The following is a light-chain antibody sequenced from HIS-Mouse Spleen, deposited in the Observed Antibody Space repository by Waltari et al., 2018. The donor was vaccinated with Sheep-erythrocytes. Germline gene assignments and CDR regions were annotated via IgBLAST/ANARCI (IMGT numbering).Light chain of an antibody. J-gene: IGLJ3*02. CDR2: EGS. Sequence: QSALTQPASVSGSPAQPITISCTGTSSDVGSYNLVSWYQQHPGKAPKLIIYEGSKRPSGVSNRFSGSKSGNTASLTISGLQAEDEADYYCCSYAGSSTPWVFGGGTKLTVL. V-gene: IGLV2-23*01. CDR3: CSYAGSSTPWV. CDR1: SSDVGSYNL.